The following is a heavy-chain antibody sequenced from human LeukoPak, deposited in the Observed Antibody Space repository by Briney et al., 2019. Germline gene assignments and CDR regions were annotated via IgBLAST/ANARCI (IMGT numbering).Heavy chain of an antibody. V-gene: IGHV1-2*02. J-gene: IGHJ4*02. Sequence: ASVKVSCKASGYTFTGYYMHWVRQAPGQGLEWMGWINPNSGGTNYAQKFQGRGTMTRDTSISTAYMELSRLRSDDTAVYYCARDSDGYSPGDYWGQGTLVTVSS. CDR2: INPNSGGT. CDR1: GYTFTGYY. CDR3: ARDSDGYSPGDY. D-gene: IGHD5-24*01.